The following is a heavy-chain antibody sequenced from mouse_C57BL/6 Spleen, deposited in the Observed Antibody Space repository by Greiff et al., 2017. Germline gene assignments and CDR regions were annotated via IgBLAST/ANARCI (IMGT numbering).Heavy chain of an antibody. Sequence: VKLMESGAELVKPGASVKLSCTASGFNIKDYYMHWVKQMTEQGLEWIGRIAPEDGETKYAPTFQGKATITADTSSNAAYLQLSCLTSGDTAVYYCAGDSSGPAWFAYWGQGTLVTVSA. V-gene: IGHV14-2*01. D-gene: IGHD3-2*02. CDR1: GFNIKDYY. CDR2: IAPEDGET. CDR3: AGDSSGPAWFAY. J-gene: IGHJ3*01.